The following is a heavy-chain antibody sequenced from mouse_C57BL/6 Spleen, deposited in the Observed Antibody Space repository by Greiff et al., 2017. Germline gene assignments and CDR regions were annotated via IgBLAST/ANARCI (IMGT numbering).Heavy chain of an antibody. V-gene: IGHV5-17*01. Sequence: DVMLVESGGGLVKPAGSLKLSCAASGFTFSDYGMHWVRQAPEKGLEWVAYISSGSSTIYYADKVEGRFTISRDNDKDNRYLQMNSLRSEDTAMYYCARKGYDYAYFDYWGQGTTLTVSS. CDR1: GFTFSDYG. J-gene: IGHJ2*01. CDR2: ISSGSSTI. CDR3: ARKGYDYAYFDY. D-gene: IGHD2-4*01.